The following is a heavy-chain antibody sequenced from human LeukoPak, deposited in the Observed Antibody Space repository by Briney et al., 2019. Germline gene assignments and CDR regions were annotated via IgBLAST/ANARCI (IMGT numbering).Heavy chain of an antibody. CDR3: ARDLYSSSRPYYYGMDV. CDR1: GFTFSDYY. Sequence: PGGSLRLSCAASGFTFSDYYMSWIRQAPGKGLXXXSYISSSGSAIYYADSVKGRFTISRDNAKNSLYLQMNSLRAEDTAVYYCARDLYSSSRPYYYGMDVWGQGTTVTVSS. J-gene: IGHJ6*02. D-gene: IGHD6-13*01. CDR2: ISSSGSAI. V-gene: IGHV3-11*01.